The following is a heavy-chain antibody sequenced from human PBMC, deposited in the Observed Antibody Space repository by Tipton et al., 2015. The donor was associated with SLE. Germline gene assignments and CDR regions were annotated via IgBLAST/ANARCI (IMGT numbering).Heavy chain of an antibody. J-gene: IGHJ4*02. CDR1: GFTFSSSW. D-gene: IGHD4-17*01. CDR2: INSDGSIT. CDR3: AKDDSGANSLDY. V-gene: IGHV3-74*01. Sequence: GSLRLSCAASGFTFSSSWMHWVRQAPGQGLVWVSRINSDGSITSYADSVRGRFTISRDNAENTVYLLMNSLRADDTAVYYCAKDDSGANSLDYWGQGTLVTVSS.